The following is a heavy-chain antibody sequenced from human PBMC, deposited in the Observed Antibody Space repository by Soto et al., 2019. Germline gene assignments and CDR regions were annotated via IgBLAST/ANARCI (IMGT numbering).Heavy chain of an antibody. CDR1: GFTFSSYA. D-gene: IGHD4-4*01. J-gene: IGHJ6*03. Sequence: GGSLRLSCAASGFTFSSYAMHWVRQAPGKGLEYVSAISSNGGSTYYANSVKGRFTISRDNSKNTLYLQMGSLRAEDMAVYYCARGAYSNYGFDYMDVWGKGTTVTVSS. V-gene: IGHV3-64*01. CDR2: ISSNGGST. CDR3: ARGAYSNYGFDYMDV.